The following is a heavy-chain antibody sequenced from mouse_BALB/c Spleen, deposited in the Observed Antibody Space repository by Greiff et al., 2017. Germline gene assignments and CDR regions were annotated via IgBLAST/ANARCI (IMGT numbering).Heavy chain of an antibody. CDR1: GYSITSDYA. J-gene: IGHJ3*01. CDR2: ISYSGST. CDR3: ARTGYERVWFAY. Sequence: DVQLVESGPGLVKPSQSLSLTCTVTGYSITSDYAWNWIRQFPGNKLEWMGYISYSGSTSYNPSLKSRISITRDTSKNQFFLQLNSVTTEDTATYYCARTGYERVWFAYWGQGTLVTVSA. D-gene: IGHD1-2*01. V-gene: IGHV3-2*02.